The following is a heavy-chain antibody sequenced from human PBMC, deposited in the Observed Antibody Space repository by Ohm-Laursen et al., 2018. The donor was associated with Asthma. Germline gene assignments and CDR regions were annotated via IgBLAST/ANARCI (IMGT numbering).Heavy chain of an antibody. CDR2: MFSSGGA. Sequence: SETLSLTCAVFGGPVSGYYWTWVRQPPGRELEWIAYMFSSGGANYNPSLKSRVTLSTDTSTNQVSLRLSSVTAADTAVYFCARLDWAQSMFDSWGQGTLVTVSS. J-gene: IGHJ4*02. D-gene: IGHD3-9*01. CDR1: GGPVSGYY. V-gene: IGHV4-59*02. CDR3: ARLDWAQSMFDS.